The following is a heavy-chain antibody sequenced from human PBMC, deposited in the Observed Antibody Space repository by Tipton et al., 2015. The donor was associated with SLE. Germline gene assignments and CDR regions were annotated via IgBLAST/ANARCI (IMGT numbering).Heavy chain of an antibody. Sequence: LRLSCTVSGGPISSLSWSWIRQPPGKRLEWIGYIFYTGSTNYNPSLKSRVAMSVDMSKNQFSLKLTSVTAADTAVYYCARVGDGYYYGMDVWGQGTTVTVSS. V-gene: IGHV4-59*01. CDR3: ARVGDGYYYGMDV. CDR1: GGPISSLS. J-gene: IGHJ6*02. CDR2: IFYTGST.